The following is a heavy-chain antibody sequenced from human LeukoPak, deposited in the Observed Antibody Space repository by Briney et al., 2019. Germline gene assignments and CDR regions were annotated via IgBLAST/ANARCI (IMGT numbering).Heavy chain of an antibody. CDR2: ISGSGGST. CDR1: GFTFGSYA. Sequence: GGSLRLSCAASGFTFGSYAMAWVRQAPGKGLEWVSAISGSGGSTYYADSVKGRFTISRDNSKNTLYLQMNSLRAEDTAVYYCAKDQAATTYYFDYWGQGTLVTVSS. CDR3: AKDQAATTYYFDY. D-gene: IGHD2-15*01. J-gene: IGHJ4*02. V-gene: IGHV3-23*01.